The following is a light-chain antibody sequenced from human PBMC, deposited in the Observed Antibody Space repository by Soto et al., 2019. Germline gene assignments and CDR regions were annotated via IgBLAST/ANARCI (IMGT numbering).Light chain of an antibody. Sequence: QSALTQPPSASGSPGQSVTISCTGTSSDVGAYNYVSWYQQYPGKAPKLMIPDRFSGSKSGNTASLTVSGLQAEDEADYYCTSYVGNDIWVFGGGTKLTVL. J-gene: IGLJ3*02. CDR3: TSYVGNDIWV. CDR1: SSDVGAYNY. V-gene: IGLV2-8*01.